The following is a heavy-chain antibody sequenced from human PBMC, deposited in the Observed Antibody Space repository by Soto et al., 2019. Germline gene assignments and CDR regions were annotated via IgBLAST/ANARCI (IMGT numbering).Heavy chain of an antibody. Sequence: SETLSLTCTVSGGSISSGDYSWSWVRQSPGKGLEWIGRIYNSGITYYNPSLKSRVVIPIDTSRNQFSLRLNSLTAADRAVYFCARGVTVFGLVSRFWFDPWGQGTVVTVSS. V-gene: IGHV4-30-4*01. D-gene: IGHD3-3*01. J-gene: IGHJ5*02. CDR1: GGSISSGDYS. CDR2: IYNSGIT. CDR3: ARGVTVFGLVSRFWFDP.